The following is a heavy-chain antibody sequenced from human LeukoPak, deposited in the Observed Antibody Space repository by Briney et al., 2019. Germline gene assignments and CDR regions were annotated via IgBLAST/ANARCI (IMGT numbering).Heavy chain of an antibody. Sequence: GGSLRLSCAASGFTFSSYWMSWVRQAPGKGLEWVANIKQDGSEKYYVDSVKGRFTISRDNAKNSLYLQMSSLRAEDTAVYYCAREGGDYGDYVLSYWGQGTLVTVSS. V-gene: IGHV3-7*01. J-gene: IGHJ4*02. D-gene: IGHD4-17*01. CDR3: AREGGDYGDYVLSY. CDR2: IKQDGSEK. CDR1: GFTFSSYW.